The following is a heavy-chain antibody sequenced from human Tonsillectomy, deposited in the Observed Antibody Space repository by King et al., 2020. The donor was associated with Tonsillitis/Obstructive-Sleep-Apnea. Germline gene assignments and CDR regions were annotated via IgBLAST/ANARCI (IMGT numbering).Heavy chain of an antibody. J-gene: IGHJ4*02. CDR1: GFTFSSYG. Sequence: VQLVESGGGVVQPGGSLRLSCAASGFTFSSYGMHWVRQAPGKGLEWVAVIWYDGSNKNHADSLKGRFTISRDSSKNTVYLQMNSLRAEDTAVYYCAVGYCTSTSCFGLDYWGQGTLVTVSS. CDR3: AVGYCTSTSCFGLDY. D-gene: IGHD2-2*01. CDR2: IWYDGSNK. V-gene: IGHV3-33*01.